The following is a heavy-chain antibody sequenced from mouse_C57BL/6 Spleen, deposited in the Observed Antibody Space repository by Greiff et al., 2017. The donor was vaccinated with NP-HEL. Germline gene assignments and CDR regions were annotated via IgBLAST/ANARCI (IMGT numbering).Heavy chain of an antibody. CDR1: GFTFTGYW. Sequence: QVQLQQSGAELVKPGASVKLSCKASGFTFTGYWMPWVKQMPGQGLEWIGYINPSGGYTNYMQTFKGTATFTADNSTNTAYLQLSSLTSEDTAIYYCASRPDYEVEGFDYWGQGTLVTVSA. CDR3: ASRPDYEVEGFDY. D-gene: IGHD2-4*01. CDR2: INPSGGYT. J-gene: IGHJ3*01. V-gene: IGHV1-7*01.